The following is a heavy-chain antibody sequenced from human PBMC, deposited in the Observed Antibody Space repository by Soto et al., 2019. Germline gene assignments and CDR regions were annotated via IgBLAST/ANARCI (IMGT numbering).Heavy chain of an antibody. CDR1: GGTFSSYA. Sequence: QVQLVQSGAEVKKPGSSVKVSCKASGGTFSSYAISWVRQAPGQGIEWMGGIIPIFGTANYAQKFQGRVTITADDSTSTAYMERSSLRSEDTAVYYCARESRYCSGGSCYFLPGIDYWGQGTLVTVSS. CDR3: ARESRYCSGGSCYFLPGIDY. D-gene: IGHD2-15*01. V-gene: IGHV1-69*12. J-gene: IGHJ4*02. CDR2: IIPIFGTA.